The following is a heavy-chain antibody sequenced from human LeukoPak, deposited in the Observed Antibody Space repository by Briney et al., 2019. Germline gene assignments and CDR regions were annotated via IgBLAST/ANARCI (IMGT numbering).Heavy chain of an antibody. Sequence: ESGPTLVKPTQTLTLTCTFSGFSLSTSGVGVGWIRQPPGKALEWLALIYWDDDKRYSPSLKSRLTITKDTSKNQVVLTMTNMDPVDTATHYCAHTGDILTGYYPRTFGYWGQGTLVTVSS. D-gene: IGHD3-9*01. CDR1: GFSLSTSGVG. V-gene: IGHV2-5*02. CDR3: AHTGDILTGYYPRTFGY. J-gene: IGHJ4*02. CDR2: IYWDDDK.